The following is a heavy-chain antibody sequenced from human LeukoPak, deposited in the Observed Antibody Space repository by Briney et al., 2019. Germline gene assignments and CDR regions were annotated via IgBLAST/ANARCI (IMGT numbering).Heavy chain of an antibody. V-gene: IGHV3-30*02. J-gene: IGHJ4*02. CDR1: GFTFSSFG. CDR3: AKAFPTLPHPFDY. CDR2: IRYDGSNK. Sequence: GGSLRLSCAASGFTFSSFGMHWVRQAPGKALEWVAFIRYDGSNKYYADSVKGRFTISRDNSKNTMYLQMSSLRAEDTAVYYCAKAFPTLPHPFDYWGQGTLVAVSS. D-gene: IGHD2/OR15-2a*01.